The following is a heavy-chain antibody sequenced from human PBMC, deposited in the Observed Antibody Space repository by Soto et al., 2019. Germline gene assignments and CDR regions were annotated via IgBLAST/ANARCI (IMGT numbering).Heavy chain of an antibody. V-gene: IGHV1-69*01. CDR2: IIPIFGTA. J-gene: IGHJ2*01. CDR3: ASRQYYDYVWGSYRDWYFDL. CDR1: GGTFSSYA. Sequence: QVQLVQSGAEVKKPGSSVKVSCKASGGTFSSYAISWVRQAPGQGLEWMGGIIPIFGTANYAQKFQGRVTITADESTCPAYMELSSLRSEDTAVYYCASRQYYDYVWGSYRDWYFDLWGRGTLVTVSS. D-gene: IGHD3-16*02.